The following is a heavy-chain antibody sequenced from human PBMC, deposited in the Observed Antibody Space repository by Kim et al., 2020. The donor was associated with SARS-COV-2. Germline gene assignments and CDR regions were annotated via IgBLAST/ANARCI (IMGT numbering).Heavy chain of an antibody. V-gene: IGHV3-30*02. CDR3: AKGPSEWGYYNNGPFDY. Sequence: VKGRFTISRDNSKNTLYLQMNSLRAEDTAVYYCAKGPSEWGYYNNGPFDYWGQGTLVTVSS. J-gene: IGHJ4*02. D-gene: IGHD3-9*01.